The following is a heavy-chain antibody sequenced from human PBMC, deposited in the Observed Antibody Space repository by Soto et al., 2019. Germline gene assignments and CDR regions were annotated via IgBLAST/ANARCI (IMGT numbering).Heavy chain of an antibody. D-gene: IGHD2-15*01. J-gene: IGHJ4*02. CDR3: ARGRLVGDPAYWYY. Sequence: PAGSLRLSCAASGFTFSSYWMSWVRQAPGKGLEWVANIKQDGSEKYYVDSVKGRFTISRDNAKNSLYLQMNSLRAEDTAVYYCARGRLVGDPAYWYYWGQGTLVTVSS. V-gene: IGHV3-7*01. CDR1: GFTFSSYW. CDR2: IKQDGSEK.